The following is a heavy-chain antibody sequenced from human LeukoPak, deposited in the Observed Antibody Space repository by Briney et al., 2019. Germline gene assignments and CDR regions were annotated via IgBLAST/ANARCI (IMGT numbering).Heavy chain of an antibody. CDR3: ARSRNKPSMVRGGCLDY. D-gene: IGHD3-10*01. CDR1: GYTFTSYD. Sequence: GASVKVSCKASGYTFTSYDINWVRQATGQGLEWMGWMNPNSGNTGYAQKFQGRVTMTRDTSISTAYMELSRLRSDDTAVYYCARSRNKPSMVRGGCLDYWGQGTLVTVSS. CDR2: MNPNSGNT. V-gene: IGHV1-8*01. J-gene: IGHJ4*02.